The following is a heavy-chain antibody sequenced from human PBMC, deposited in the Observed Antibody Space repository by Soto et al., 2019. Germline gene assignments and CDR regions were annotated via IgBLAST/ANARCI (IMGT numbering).Heavy chain of an antibody. Sequence: XGSLRLTCAACGFSFSSYARSWVRQAPGKGLEWVSAISGSGGSTYYADSVKGRFTISRDNSKNTLYLQMNSLRAEDTAVYYCPKDRESGTAVAPDAFDICGQRTMVTVSS. D-gene: IGHD6-19*01. CDR1: GFSFSSYA. V-gene: IGHV3-23*01. CDR2: ISGSGGST. J-gene: IGHJ3*02. CDR3: PKDRESGTAVAPDAFDI.